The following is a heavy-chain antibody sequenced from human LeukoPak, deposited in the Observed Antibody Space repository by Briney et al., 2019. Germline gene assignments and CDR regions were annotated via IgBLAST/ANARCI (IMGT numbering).Heavy chain of an antibody. J-gene: IGHJ5*02. Sequence: SETLSLTCSVSGGSISGTSYYWGWIRQPPGKGLEWIGSIYYSGSIYYNPSLKSRVTKSVDTSKNQFSLKLSSVTAADTAVYYCARHVHSTVTTYGNWFDPWGQGTLVTVSS. CDR1: GGSISGTSYY. V-gene: IGHV4-39*01. CDR2: IYYSGSI. D-gene: IGHD4-17*01. CDR3: ARHVHSTVTTYGNWFDP.